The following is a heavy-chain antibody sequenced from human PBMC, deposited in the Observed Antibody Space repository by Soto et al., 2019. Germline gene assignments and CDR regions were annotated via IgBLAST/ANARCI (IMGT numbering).Heavy chain of an antibody. V-gene: IGHV3-23*01. Sequence: GGSLRRSCAACGCTFNSYARNWVRKAPGKGRAWVSAIGTDVNTYYANSVKGRFTISRDNSRTTLYLQMNSLRVEDTALYYCVRKYPGTRPFDYWGQGTLVTSPQ. D-gene: IGHD2-2*01. J-gene: IGHJ4*01. CDR3: VRKYPGTRPFDY. CDR1: GCTFNSYA. CDR2: IGTDVNT.